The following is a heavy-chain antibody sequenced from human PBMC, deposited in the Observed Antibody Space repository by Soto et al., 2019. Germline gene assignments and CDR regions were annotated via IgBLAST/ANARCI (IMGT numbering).Heavy chain of an antibody. CDR3: ARDKAAAGLDYYYAMDV. D-gene: IGHD6-13*01. CDR2: ISYDGSSK. CDR1: GFTFSSYA. Sequence: GGSLRLSCAASGFTFSSYAMHWVRQAPGKGLEWVAVISYDGSSKYYADSVKGRFTISRDNSKNTLYLQMNSLRAADTAVYYYARDKAAAGLDYYYAMDVWGQGTTVTGSS. J-gene: IGHJ6*02. V-gene: IGHV3-30-3*01.